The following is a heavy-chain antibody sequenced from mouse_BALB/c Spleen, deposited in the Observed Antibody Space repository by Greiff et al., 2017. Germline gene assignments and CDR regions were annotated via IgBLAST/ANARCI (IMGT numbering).Heavy chain of an antibody. CDR1: GFSLTSYG. J-gene: IGHJ1*01. CDR3: ARDHGYYPHGYFDV. V-gene: IGHV2-9*02. D-gene: IGHD2-3*01. CDR2: ICAGGST. Sequence: VKLVESGPGLVAPSQSLSITCTVSGFSLTSYGVHWVRQPPGKGLEWLGVICAGGSTNYNSALMSSLSISKDNSKSQVFLKMNSLQTDDTAMYYCARDHGYYPHGYFDVWGAGTTVTVSS.